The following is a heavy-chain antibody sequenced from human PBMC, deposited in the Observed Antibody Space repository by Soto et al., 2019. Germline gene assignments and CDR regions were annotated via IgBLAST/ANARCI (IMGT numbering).Heavy chain of an antibody. CDR1: GFTFSSYA. J-gene: IGHJ4*02. V-gene: IGHV3-23*01. CDR3: ANTGHIVLVPVDKNWREY. D-gene: IGHD2-2*01. CDR2: ISGSGGIT. Sequence: WGSLRLSCVASGFTFSSYAVSWVRQAPGKGLEWVSAISGSGGITYYADSVKGRFTISRDNSKNTVFLQVNSLRAEDTAIYYCANTGHIVLVPVDKNWREYWGQGTLVSVSS.